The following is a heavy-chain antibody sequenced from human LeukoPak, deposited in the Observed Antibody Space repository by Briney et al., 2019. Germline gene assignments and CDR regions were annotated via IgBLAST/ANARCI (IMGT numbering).Heavy chain of an antibody. CDR2: ISISGDSA. D-gene: IGHD5-18*01. CDR1: GFPFSSYA. Sequence: GGSLRLSCAASGFPFSSYAMSWVRQAPGKGLEWASAISISGDSAYYADSVKGRFTISRDNSKNALYLQMNSLRAEDTAVYYCARAHVDTAMVTHAFDIWGQGTMVTVSS. CDR3: ARAHVDTAMVTHAFDI. J-gene: IGHJ3*02. V-gene: IGHV3-23*01.